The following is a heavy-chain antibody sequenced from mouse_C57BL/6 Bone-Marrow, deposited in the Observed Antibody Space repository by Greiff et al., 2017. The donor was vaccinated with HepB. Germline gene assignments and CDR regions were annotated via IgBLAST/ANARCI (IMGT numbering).Heavy chain of an antibody. Sequence: EVKLMESGGGLVKPGGSLKLSCAASGFTFSDYGMHWVRQAPEKGLEWVAYISSGSSSIYYADTVKGRFTISRDNAKNTLFLQMTSLRSEDTAMYYCARGVVRAWFAYWGQGTLVTVSA. CDR3: ARGVVRAWFAY. V-gene: IGHV5-17*01. J-gene: IGHJ3*01. CDR2: ISSGSSSI. CDR1: GFTFSDYG. D-gene: IGHD1-1*01.